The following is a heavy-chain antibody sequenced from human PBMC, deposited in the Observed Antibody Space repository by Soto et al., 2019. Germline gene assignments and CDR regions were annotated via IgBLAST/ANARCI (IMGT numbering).Heavy chain of an antibody. CDR3: ARWHPQATGTDV. Sequence: SETLSLTYTVSVGSISSGGYYWSWIRQHPGKGLEWIGYIYYSGSTYYNPSLKSRVTISVDTSKNQFSLKLSSVTAADTAVYYCARWHPQATGTDVWGQGTTVTVSS. J-gene: IGHJ6*02. CDR1: VGSISSGGYY. V-gene: IGHV4-31*03. CDR2: IYYSGST. D-gene: IGHD4-17*01.